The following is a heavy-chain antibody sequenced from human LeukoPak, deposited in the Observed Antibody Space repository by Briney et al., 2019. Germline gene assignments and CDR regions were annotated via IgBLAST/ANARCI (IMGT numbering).Heavy chain of an antibody. Sequence: ASVKVSCKASGYTFTSYYMPWVRQAPGQGLEWMGIINPSGGSTSYAQKFQGRVTITADKSTSTAYMELSSLRSEDTAVYYCASTNSSSWYLKYYFDYWGQGTLVTVSS. CDR3: ASTNSSSWYLKYYFDY. CDR1: GYTFTSYY. V-gene: IGHV1-46*01. D-gene: IGHD6-13*01. CDR2: INPSGGST. J-gene: IGHJ4*02.